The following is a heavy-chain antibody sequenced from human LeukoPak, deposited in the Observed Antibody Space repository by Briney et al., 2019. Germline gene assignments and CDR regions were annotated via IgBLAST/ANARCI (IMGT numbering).Heavy chain of an antibody. CDR2: IYTSGST. D-gene: IGHD3-10*01. Sequence: SQTLSLTCTVSGGSISSGSYYWSWIRQPAGKGLEWIGRIYTSGSTNYNPSLKSRVTISVDTSKNQFSLKLSSVTAADTAVYYCARRIAPSMVRGEGGFDYWGQGTLVTVSS. J-gene: IGHJ4*02. CDR1: GGSISSGSYY. V-gene: IGHV4-61*02. CDR3: ARRIAPSMVRGEGGFDY.